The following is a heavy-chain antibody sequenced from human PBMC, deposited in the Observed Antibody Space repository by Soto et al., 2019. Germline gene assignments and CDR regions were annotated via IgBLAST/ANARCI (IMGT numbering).Heavy chain of an antibody. J-gene: IGHJ6*02. CDR3: AKDVKILWFGASYGMDV. V-gene: IGHV3-23*01. Sequence: EVQLLESGGGLVQPGGSLRLSCAASGFTFSSYAMNWVRQAPGKGLEWVSDISGSGGSTYYADSVKGRFTISRDNSKNTLYLQMNSLRAEDTAVYYCAKDVKILWFGASYGMDVWGQGTTVTVSS. CDR2: ISGSGGST. D-gene: IGHD3-10*01. CDR1: GFTFSSYA.